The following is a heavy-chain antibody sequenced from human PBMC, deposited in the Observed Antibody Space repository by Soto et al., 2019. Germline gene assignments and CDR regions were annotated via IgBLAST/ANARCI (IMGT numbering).Heavy chain of an antibody. Sequence: RQASXKGLEWVGRIRSKANSYATAYAASVKGRFTISRDDSKNTAYLQMNSLKTEDTAVYYCTRLGLDSGIFPLPDYWGQGTLVTVSS. V-gene: IGHV3-73*01. J-gene: IGHJ4*02. D-gene: IGHD5-12*01. CDR3: TRLGLDSGIFPLPDY. CDR2: IRSKANSYAT.